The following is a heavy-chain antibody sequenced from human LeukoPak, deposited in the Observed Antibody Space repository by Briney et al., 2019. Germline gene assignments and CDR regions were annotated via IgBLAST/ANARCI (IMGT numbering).Heavy chain of an antibody. CDR1: GGSISSGGYY. Sequence: SQTLSLTCTVSGGSISSGGYYWSWIQQPPGKGLEWIGYIYHSGSTYYNPSLKSRVTISVDRSKNQFSLKLSSVTAADTAVYYCASCMVRGVYFDYWGQGTLITVSS. CDR3: ASCMVRGVYFDY. D-gene: IGHD3-10*01. V-gene: IGHV4-30-2*01. J-gene: IGHJ4*02. CDR2: IYHSGST.